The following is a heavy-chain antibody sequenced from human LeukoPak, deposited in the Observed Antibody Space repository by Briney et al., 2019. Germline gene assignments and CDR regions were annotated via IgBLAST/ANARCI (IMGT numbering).Heavy chain of an antibody. CDR2: ISAYNGNT. Sequence: ASLKVSCKASGYTFTSYGISWVRQAPGQGLEWMGWISAYNGNTNYAQKLQGRVTMTTDTSTSTAYMELRSLRSDDTAVYYCARPYCSSTSCIDAFDIWGQGTMVTVSS. CDR1: GYTFTSYG. D-gene: IGHD2-2*01. V-gene: IGHV1-18*01. J-gene: IGHJ3*02. CDR3: ARPYCSSTSCIDAFDI.